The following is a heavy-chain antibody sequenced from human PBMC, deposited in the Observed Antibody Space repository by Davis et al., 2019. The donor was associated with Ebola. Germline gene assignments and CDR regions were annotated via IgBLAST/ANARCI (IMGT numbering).Heavy chain of an antibody. J-gene: IGHJ4*02. D-gene: IGHD2-21*02. CDR3: ARHKYCGADCYSGYLDF. V-gene: IGHV4-59*08. CDR2: FYYSVGT. Sequence: SETLSLTCNVSGDSISTYYWSWIRQPPGKGPEWIGKFYYSVGTTYNPSLKSRVTISIDTSKNQFSLKLSSVTAADTAVYYCARHKYCGADCYSGYLDFWGQGTLVTVSS. CDR1: GDSISTYY.